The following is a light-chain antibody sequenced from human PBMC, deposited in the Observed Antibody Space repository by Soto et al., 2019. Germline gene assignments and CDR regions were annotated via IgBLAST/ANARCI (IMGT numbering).Light chain of an antibody. CDR1: QSVSSSY. Sequence: EIVLTQSPGTLSFFPGEKTTLSCRASQSVSSSYLAWYQQKPGQAPRLLIYGASSRATGIPDRFSGSGSGTDFTLTISRLEPEDFAVYYCQQYGSSPLTFGPGTKVDIK. CDR3: QQYGSSPLT. V-gene: IGKV3-20*01. CDR2: GAS. J-gene: IGKJ3*01.